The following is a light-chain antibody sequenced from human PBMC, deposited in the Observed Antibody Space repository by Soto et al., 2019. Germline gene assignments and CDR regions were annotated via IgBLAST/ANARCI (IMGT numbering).Light chain of an antibody. CDR1: SSDIGGYDY. Sequence: QSALTQPASVSGSPGQSITISCTGTSSDIGGYDYVSWYQQRPGKAPKLMIYEVSNRPSGVSNRFSGSKSGNTASLTISGLQAEDEADYYCTSHTSSSTNYVFGTGTKLTVL. CDR3: TSHTSSSTNYV. J-gene: IGLJ1*01. CDR2: EVS. V-gene: IGLV2-14*01.